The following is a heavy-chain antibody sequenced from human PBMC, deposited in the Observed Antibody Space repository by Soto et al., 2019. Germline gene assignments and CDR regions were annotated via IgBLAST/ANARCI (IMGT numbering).Heavy chain of an antibody. CDR3: ARDEGIVVVVAANVH. CDR2: ISYDGSNK. V-gene: IGHV3-30-3*01. CDR1: GFTFSSYA. J-gene: IGHJ4*02. Sequence: QVQLVESGGGVVQPGRSLRLSCAASGFTFSSYAMHWVRQAPGKGLEWVAVISYDGSNKYYADSVKGRFTISRDNSKNTLYLQRTSLRAEDTAVYYCARDEGIVVVVAANVHWGQGTLVTVSS. D-gene: IGHD2-15*01.